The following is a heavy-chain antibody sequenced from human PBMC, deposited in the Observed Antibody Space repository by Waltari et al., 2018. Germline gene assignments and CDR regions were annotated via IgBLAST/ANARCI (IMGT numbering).Heavy chain of an antibody. D-gene: IGHD3-3*01. CDR2: ISASGDGT. CDR3: AKDWRVEY. CDR1: GFTFSSNA. J-gene: IGHJ4*02. V-gene: IGHV3-23*04. Sequence: EVQLVESGGGLVQPGGSLRLSCAASGFTFSSNAMSWVRQAPGKGLEWVSDISASGDGTHYADSVKGRFTVSRDNSKNTLYLQMNSLRVEDTAVYYCAKDWRVEYWGQGTLVTVSS.